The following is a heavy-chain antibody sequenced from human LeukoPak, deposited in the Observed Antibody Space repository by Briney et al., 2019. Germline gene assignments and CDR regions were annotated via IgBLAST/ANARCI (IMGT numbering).Heavy chain of an antibody. CDR2: IRYDENTK. D-gene: IGHD5-24*01. V-gene: IGHV3-30*02. CDR3: ANENTRDGYRHFHY. J-gene: IGHJ4*02. CDR1: GLPFSSYG. Sequence: GGSLRLSCTASGLPFSSYGMQWGRQAPGKGLEWVACIRYDENTKYYADSVKGRFTVSRDNSENTLFLQMNSLRAEDTAVYYCANENTRDGYRHFHYWGQGTLVTVSS.